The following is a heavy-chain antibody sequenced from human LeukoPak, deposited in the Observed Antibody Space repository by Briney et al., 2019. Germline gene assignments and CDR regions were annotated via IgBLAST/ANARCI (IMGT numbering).Heavy chain of an antibody. CDR2: IYSGGST. D-gene: IGHD2-21*02. CDR3: ARGQYIVVVTALDY. V-gene: IGHV3-66*01. J-gene: IGHJ4*02. Sequence: PGGSLRLSCAASGFTVSSNYMSWVRQAPGKGPEWVSVIYSGGSTYYADSVKGRFTISRDNSKNTLYLQMGSLRAEDMAVYYCARGQYIVVVTALDYWGQGTLVTVSS. CDR1: GFTVSSNY.